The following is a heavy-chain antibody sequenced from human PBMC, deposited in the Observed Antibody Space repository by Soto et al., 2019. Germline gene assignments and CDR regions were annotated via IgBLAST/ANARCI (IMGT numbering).Heavy chain of an antibody. V-gene: IGHV4-59*01. J-gene: IGHJ4*02. CDR2: IYHSGST. Sequence: SETLSLTCTVSGGSISSYFWSWIRQPPGKGLEWIGYIYHSGSTNYNPSLKSRVTISVDTSKNQFSLKLSSVTAADTAVYYCARGVELHYYDSSGYYVDHWGQGTLVTYPQ. CDR3: ARGVELHYYDSSGYYVDH. CDR1: GGSISSYF. D-gene: IGHD3-22*01.